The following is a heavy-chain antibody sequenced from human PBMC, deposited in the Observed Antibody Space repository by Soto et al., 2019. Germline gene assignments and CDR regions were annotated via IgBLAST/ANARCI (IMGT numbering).Heavy chain of an antibody. Sequence: GGSLRLSCAASGFTFDDYAMHWVRQTPGKGLEWVSGITWNSGTIGYADSVKGRFTISRDNGKNSLYLQMNSLRAEDTAVYYCARDTPPRTYYDILTGYYTGYYYYGMDVRGQGTTVTVSS. V-gene: IGHV3-9*01. D-gene: IGHD3-9*01. CDR2: ITWNSGTI. CDR3: ARDTPPRTYYDILTGYYTGYYYYGMDV. CDR1: GFTFDDYA. J-gene: IGHJ6*02.